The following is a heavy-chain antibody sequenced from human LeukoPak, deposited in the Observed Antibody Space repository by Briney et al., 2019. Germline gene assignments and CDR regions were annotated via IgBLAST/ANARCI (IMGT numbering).Heavy chain of an antibody. Sequence: SETLSLTCTVSGGSISSSSYYWGWIRQPPGKGLEWIGSIYYSGSTYYNPSLKSRVTISVDTSKNQFSLKLSSVTAADTAVYYCARLEHPASGGYHFDYWGQGTLVTVSS. J-gene: IGHJ4*02. CDR3: ARLEHPASGGYHFDY. V-gene: IGHV4-39*01. D-gene: IGHD6-13*01. CDR2: IYYSGST. CDR1: GGSISSSSYY.